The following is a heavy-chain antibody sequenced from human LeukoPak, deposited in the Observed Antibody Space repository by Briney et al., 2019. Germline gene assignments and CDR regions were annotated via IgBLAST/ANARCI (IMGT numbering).Heavy chain of an antibody. J-gene: IGHJ6*04. D-gene: IGHD1-14*01. Sequence: GGSLRLSCAASGFTITNNYMSWVRLAPGKGLEWISAIYKGGTTYYVDSVKGRFTISRDNSKNMVHLQMNRLTPEDTAVYYWARDPTGASVWGKGTTVTVSS. CDR1: GFTITNNY. CDR2: IYKGGTT. CDR3: ARDPTGASV. V-gene: IGHV3-53*01.